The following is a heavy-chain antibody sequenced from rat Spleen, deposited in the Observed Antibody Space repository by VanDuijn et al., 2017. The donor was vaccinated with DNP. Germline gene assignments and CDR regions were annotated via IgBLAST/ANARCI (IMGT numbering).Heavy chain of an antibody. D-gene: IGHD4-4*01. CDR2: IWSGGST. CDR1: GFSLTSYG. V-gene: IGHV2S78*01. J-gene: IGHJ2*01. Sequence: QVQMKETGPGLVQTTQTLSVTCTVSGFSLTSYGVHWVRQAPGKGLEWVGAIWSGGSTDYNSALKPRLSISRDTSESQVFLTVNSLQTEDTGIYYCNRNEFGQPGVFWGQGVMVTVSS. CDR3: NRNEFGQPGVF.